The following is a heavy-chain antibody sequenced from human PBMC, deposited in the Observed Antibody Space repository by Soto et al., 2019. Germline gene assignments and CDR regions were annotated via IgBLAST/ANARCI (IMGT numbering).Heavy chain of an antibody. J-gene: IGHJ4*02. Sequence: ESVGGSVQPGGSLRLSSAASGFTFSTFSMNWVRQAPGRGLEWISYISGGGRPISYADSVKGRFTISRDNAKNSLYLQMDSLTDEDTAVSYCARDLGWAFDSWGQGTLVTVSS. D-gene: IGHD6-19*01. CDR1: GFTFSTFS. CDR3: ARDLGWAFDS. CDR2: ISGGGRPI. V-gene: IGHV3-48*02.